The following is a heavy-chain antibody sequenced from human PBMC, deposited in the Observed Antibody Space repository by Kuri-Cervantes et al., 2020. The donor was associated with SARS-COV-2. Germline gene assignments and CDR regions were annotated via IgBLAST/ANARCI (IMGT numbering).Heavy chain of an antibody. CDR1: GFTFSSYG. J-gene: IGHJ4*02. Sequence: GESLKISCAASGFTFSSYGMHWVRQAPGKGLEWVSGINWNGGSTGYADSVKGRFTISRDNAKNSLYLQMNSLRAEDTALYYCAREKGSSSWPIDYWGQGTLVTVSS. D-gene: IGHD6-13*01. CDR3: AREKGSSSWPIDY. V-gene: IGHV3-20*04. CDR2: INWNGGST.